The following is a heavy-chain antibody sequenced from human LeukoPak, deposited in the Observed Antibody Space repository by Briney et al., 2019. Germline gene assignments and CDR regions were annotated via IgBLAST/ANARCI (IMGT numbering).Heavy chain of an antibody. J-gene: IGHJ3*02. D-gene: IGHD1-26*01. CDR3: AAGIVGVLDAFDI. CDR2: ISTYNGNT. CDR1: GYTLTSSG. Sequence: ASVKVSCKASGYTLTSSGISWVRQAPGQGLEWMGWISTYNGNTNYAQNVQGRVTMTEDTSTDTAYMELSSLRSEDTAVYYCAAGIVGVLDAFDIWGQGTMVTVSS. V-gene: IGHV1-18*01.